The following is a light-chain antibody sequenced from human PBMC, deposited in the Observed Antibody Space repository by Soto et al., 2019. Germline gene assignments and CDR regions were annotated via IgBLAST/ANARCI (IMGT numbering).Light chain of an antibody. CDR3: QQYNGYSRT. J-gene: IGKJ1*01. CDR1: QCLXSP. V-gene: IGKV1-5*01. CDR2: YVS. Sequence: IQMTQCPSTLSASAGDSGTITCRASQCLXSPFGWYQPKPGKAPNFLXAYVSSLERGVPSRLSGSGSGTEFTLTIRSLQPDDFATYYCQQYNGYSRTFGQGTKVEIK.